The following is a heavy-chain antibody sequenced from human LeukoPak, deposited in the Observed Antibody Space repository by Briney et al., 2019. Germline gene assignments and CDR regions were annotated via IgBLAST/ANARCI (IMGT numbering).Heavy chain of an antibody. CDR2: ISSSSSSI. Sequence: GGSLRLSCAASGFTFSSYSMNWVRQAPGKGLEWVSYISSSSSSIYCADSMKGRFTISRDNAKNSLYLQMNSLRAEDTAVYYCARDRLGGSGWYYFDYWGQGTLVTVSS. CDR1: GFTFSSYS. D-gene: IGHD6-19*01. CDR3: ARDRLGGSGWYYFDY. V-gene: IGHV3-48*01. J-gene: IGHJ4*02.